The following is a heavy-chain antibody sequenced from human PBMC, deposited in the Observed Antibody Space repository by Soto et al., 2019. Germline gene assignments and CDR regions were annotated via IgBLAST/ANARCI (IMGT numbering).Heavy chain of an antibody. Sequence: PSETLSLTYPVAGGSISPYYWSWLRPPPGKGLEWIGYIYYTGSTNYNPSLKSRVTVSVDTSKNQFSLKLTSVTAADTAVYYCARDRGDRSDYYYGVDVWGQGTTVTVS. D-gene: IGHD3-10*01. J-gene: IGHJ6*02. CDR3: ARDRGDRSDYYYGVDV. CDR1: GGSISPYY. V-gene: IGHV4-59*01. CDR2: IYYTGST.